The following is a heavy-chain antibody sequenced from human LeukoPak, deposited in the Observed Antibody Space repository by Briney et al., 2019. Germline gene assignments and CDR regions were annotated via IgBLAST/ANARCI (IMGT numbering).Heavy chain of an antibody. V-gene: IGHV4-59*12. Sequence: SETLSLTCTVSGGSISSYYWSWIRQPPGKGLEWMGSIHYDGTTNYNPSLKSRITISQDTSKNQFSLRLSSVTAADTAVYYCVRDVGHFDIDYWGRGTLVTVSS. J-gene: IGHJ4*02. CDR3: VRDVGHFDIDY. D-gene: IGHD3-9*01. CDR2: IHYDGTT. CDR1: GGSISSYY.